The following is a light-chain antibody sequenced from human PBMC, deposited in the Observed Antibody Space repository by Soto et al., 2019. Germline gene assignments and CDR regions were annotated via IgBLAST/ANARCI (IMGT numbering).Light chain of an antibody. J-gene: IGKJ1*01. Sequence: EVVLTQSPVTLSLSPGERATLSCRASQSFRGLLAWYQQKPGQAPRLLIYGASTRAADVPARFSGGGSGTEFTLTISSLQSEDFAEYHCQQYNNWPQTFGQGTKVDIK. CDR3: QQYNNWPQT. V-gene: IGKV3-15*01. CDR2: GAS. CDR1: QSFRGL.